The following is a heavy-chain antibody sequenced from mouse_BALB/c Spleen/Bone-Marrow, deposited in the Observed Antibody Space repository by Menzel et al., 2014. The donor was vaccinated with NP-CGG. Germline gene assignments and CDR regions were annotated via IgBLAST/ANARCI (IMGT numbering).Heavy chain of an antibody. CDR3: TYMGYYSSSYAMDY. CDR2: INPSNGGT. J-gene: IGHJ4*01. V-gene: IGHV1S16*01. Sequence: AQLQQSGAELVKPGASVKLSCKASGYTFTSYWMHWVKLRPGQGFEWIGEINPSNGGTNYNEKFKGKATLTVDKSSSPAYMQLSSLTSEDSAVYFCTYMGYYSSSYAMDYWGQGTSVTVSS. CDR1: GYTFTSYW. D-gene: IGHD1-1*01.